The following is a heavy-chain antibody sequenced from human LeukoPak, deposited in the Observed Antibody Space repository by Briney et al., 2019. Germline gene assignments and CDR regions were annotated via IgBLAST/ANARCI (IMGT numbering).Heavy chain of an antibody. CDR2: IYSGVST. CDR1: GFIVSSNY. J-gene: IGHJ4*02. D-gene: IGHD1-20*01. CDR3: ASSYNWNSFDY. Sequence: GGSLRLSCAASGFIVSSNYMSWVRQAPGKGLEWVSVIYSGVSTDYADSVKGRFTISRDNSKKTLYLQMSSLRAEDTAVYYCASSYNWNSFDYWGQGTLVTVSS. V-gene: IGHV3-53*01.